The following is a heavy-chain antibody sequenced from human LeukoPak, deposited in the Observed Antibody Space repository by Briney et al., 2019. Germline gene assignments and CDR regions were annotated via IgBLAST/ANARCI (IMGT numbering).Heavy chain of an antibody. D-gene: IGHD3-16*01. Sequence: SETLSLTCAVYGGSFSGYYWSWIRQPPGKGLEWIGEINHSGSTNYKPSLKSRVTITVDTSKNQCSRNLSSVPAADTAVYYCARGPPQLGYFDYWGQGTLVTLSS. CDR1: GGSFSGYY. V-gene: IGHV4-34*01. CDR2: INHSGST. CDR3: ARGPPQLGYFDY. J-gene: IGHJ4*02.